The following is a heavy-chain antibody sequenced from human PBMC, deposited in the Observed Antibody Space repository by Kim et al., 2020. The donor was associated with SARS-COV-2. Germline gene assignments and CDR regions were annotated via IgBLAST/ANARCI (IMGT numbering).Heavy chain of an antibody. V-gene: IGHV4-59*01. D-gene: IGHD3-10*01. Sequence: SETLSLTCSVSGASISEFYWSWIRQTPGKGLEWIGYMYYSGLTDYNPSLKSRVTLSVDTSKSQFSLKLTSLTAADTAVYYCARGGGRFGDLSFGMDVWG. CDR3: ARGGGRFGDLSFGMDV. J-gene: IGHJ6*02. CDR1: GASISEFY. CDR2: MYYSGLT.